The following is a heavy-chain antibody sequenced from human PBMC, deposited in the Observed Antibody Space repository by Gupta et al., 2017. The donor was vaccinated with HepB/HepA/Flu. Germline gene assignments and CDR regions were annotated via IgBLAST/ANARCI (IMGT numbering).Heavy chain of an antibody. J-gene: IGHJ3*02. CDR2: IIPICGTA. D-gene: IGHD2-8*01. CDR1: GGTFSSYA. V-gene: IGHV1-69*06. CDR3: ARDQSVVDIVLMVDPDDAFDI. Sequence: QVQLVQSGAEVKKPGSSVKVSCKASGGTFSSYAISWVRQAPGQGLEWMGGIIPICGTANYAQKFQGRVTITADKSTSTAYMELSSLRSEDTAVYYCARDQSVVDIVLMVDPDDAFDIWGQGTMVTVSS.